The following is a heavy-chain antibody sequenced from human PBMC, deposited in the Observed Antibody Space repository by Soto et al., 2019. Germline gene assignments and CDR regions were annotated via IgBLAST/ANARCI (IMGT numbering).Heavy chain of an antibody. J-gene: IGHJ4*02. CDR2: LSAGGTSA. V-gene: IGHV3-23*01. CDR1: GFTFSNYA. Sequence: GGSLRLSCAASGFTFSNYAMSWVRQAPGKGLEWVSALSAGGTSAYYTVSVEGRFTISRDNSKNILYLQMNSLKADDTAVYYCARGTYGDYDFWGQGTLVTVSS. D-gene: IGHD4-17*01. CDR3: ARGTYGDYDF.